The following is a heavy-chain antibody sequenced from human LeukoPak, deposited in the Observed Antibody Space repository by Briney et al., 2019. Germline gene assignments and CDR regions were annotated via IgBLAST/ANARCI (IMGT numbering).Heavy chain of an antibody. CDR1: GDSVSSSTYY. Sequence: PSETLSVTCMVSGDSVSSSTYYWNWIRQPPGKGLEWIGYIYNSGSTNYNPSFKSRVTISADTSRNQFSLKVRFVTAADTAVYYCARGHVVATHLSDYWGQGTLVTVSS. J-gene: IGHJ4*02. CDR3: ARGHVVATHLSDY. D-gene: IGHD2-15*01. V-gene: IGHV4-61*01. CDR2: IYNSGST.